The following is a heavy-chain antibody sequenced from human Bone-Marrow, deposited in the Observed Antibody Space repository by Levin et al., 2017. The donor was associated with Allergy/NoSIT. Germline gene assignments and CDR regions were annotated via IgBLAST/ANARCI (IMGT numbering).Heavy chain of an antibody. CDR3: AKEIFGVANYYYGMNV. D-gene: IGHD3-3*01. J-gene: IGHJ6*02. V-gene: IGHV3-30*18. Sequence: QTGGSLRLSCVASGFTFSGYGMHWVRQAPGKGLEWVAVISFDGSDTYFVDSVKGRFTISRDNSNNTLYLQMNSLRPEDTAVYYCAKEIFGVANYYYGMNVWGQGTTVTVSS. CDR2: ISFDGSDT. CDR1: GFTFSGYG.